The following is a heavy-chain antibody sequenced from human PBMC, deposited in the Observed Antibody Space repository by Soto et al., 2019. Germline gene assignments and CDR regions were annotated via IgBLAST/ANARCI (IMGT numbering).Heavy chain of an antibody. CDR2: ISYDGSNK. CDR3: ARGPYSSSAFDI. V-gene: IGHV3-30-3*01. J-gene: IGHJ3*02. Sequence: GGSLRLSCAASGFTFSSYAMHWVRQAPGKGLEWVAVISYDGSNKYYGDSVKGRFTISRDNSKNTLYLQMNSLRAEDTAVYYCARGPYSSSAFDIWGQGTMVTVSS. CDR1: GFTFSSYA. D-gene: IGHD6-6*01.